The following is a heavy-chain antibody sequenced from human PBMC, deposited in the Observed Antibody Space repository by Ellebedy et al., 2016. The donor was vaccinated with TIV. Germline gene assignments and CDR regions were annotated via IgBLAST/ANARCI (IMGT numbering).Heavy chain of an antibody. D-gene: IGHD7-27*01. V-gene: IGHV3-23*01. CDR1: GFRVDSYG. Sequence: GESLKISXAASGFRVDSYGVTWVRQAPGRGLEWVSSIGRGGDTHGAESVKGRFTISRDNAKNSVYLQMNSLRADDTGVYYCARDLPNWANDYWGQGVLVTVSS. CDR2: IGRGGDT. CDR3: ARDLPNWANDY. J-gene: IGHJ4*02.